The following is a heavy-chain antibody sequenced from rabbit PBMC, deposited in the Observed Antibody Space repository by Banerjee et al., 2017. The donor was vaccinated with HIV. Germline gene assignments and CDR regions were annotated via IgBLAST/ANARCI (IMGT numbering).Heavy chain of an antibody. D-gene: IGHD8-1*01. CDR3: REGGSSSYIDL. J-gene: IGHJ4*01. V-gene: IGHV1S40*01. CDR1: GFSFSSSYY. CDR2: IYAGSSGGT. Sequence: QSLEESGGDLVKPGASLTLTCTASGFSFSSSYYMCWVRQAPGKGLEWIGCIYAGSSGGTYYASWAKGRFTISKTSSTTVTLQMTSLTAADTATYFCREGGSSSYIDLWGPGTLVTVS.